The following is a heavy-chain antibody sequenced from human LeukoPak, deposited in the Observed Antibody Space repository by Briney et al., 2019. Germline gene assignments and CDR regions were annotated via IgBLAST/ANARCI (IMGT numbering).Heavy chain of an antibody. V-gene: IGHV4-34*01. CDR1: GGSFSGYY. D-gene: IGHD3-16*01. CDR2: INHSGST. Sequence: SETLSLTCAVYGGSFSGYYWSWIRQPPGKGLEWIGEINHSGSTNYNPSLKSRVTISVDTSKNQFSLKLSSVTAADTAVYYCAREKGGSASYFDYWGQGTLVTVSS. J-gene: IGHJ4*02. CDR3: AREKGGSASYFDY.